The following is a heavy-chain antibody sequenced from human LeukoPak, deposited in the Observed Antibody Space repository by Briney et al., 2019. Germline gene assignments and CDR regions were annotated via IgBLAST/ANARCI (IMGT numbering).Heavy chain of an antibody. D-gene: IGHD5-18*01. V-gene: IGHV3-30*03. Sequence: PGGFLRLSCAASGFTFSSYGMHWVRQAPGKGLEWVAVISYDGSNKYYADSVKGRFTISRDNSKNTLYLQMNSLRAEDTAVYYCARRGYSYGWDYWGQGTLVTVSS. CDR1: GFTFSSYG. J-gene: IGHJ4*02. CDR3: ARRGYSYGWDY. CDR2: ISYDGSNK.